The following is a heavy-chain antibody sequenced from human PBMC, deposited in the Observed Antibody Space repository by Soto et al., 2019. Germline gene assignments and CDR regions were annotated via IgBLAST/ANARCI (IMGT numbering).Heavy chain of an antibody. CDR3: ARVGSIAAAGNLVYFDY. CDR1: GYTFTSYY. CDR2: INPSGGST. V-gene: IGHV1-46*01. J-gene: IGHJ4*02. Sequence: ASVKVSCKASGYTFTSYYMHWVRQAPGQGLEWMGIINPSGGSTSYAQKFQGRVTMARDTSTSTVYMELSSLRSEDTAVYYCARVGSIAAAGNLVYFDYWGQGNLVTVSS. D-gene: IGHD6-13*01.